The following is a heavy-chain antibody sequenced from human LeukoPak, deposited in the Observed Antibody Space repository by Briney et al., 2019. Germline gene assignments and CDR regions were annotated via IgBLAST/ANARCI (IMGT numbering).Heavy chain of an antibody. J-gene: IGHJ1*01. Sequence: GGSLRLSCAASGFTFSSYSMNWVRQAPGKGLEWVSSISSSSSYIYYADSVKGRFTISRDNAKNSLYLQMNSLRAEDTAVYYCARNPPYSSGWEYFQHWGQGTLVTVSS. CDR3: ARNPPYSSGWEYFQH. CDR2: ISSSSSYI. CDR1: GFTFSSYS. D-gene: IGHD6-19*01. V-gene: IGHV3-21*01.